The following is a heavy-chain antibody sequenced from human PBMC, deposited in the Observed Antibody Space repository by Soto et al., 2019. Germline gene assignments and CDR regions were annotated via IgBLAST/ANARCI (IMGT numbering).Heavy chain of an antibody. V-gene: IGHV4-31*03. CDR1: GESISSGGYY. CDR2: IYESESA. CDR3: ARASSSSSAADY. D-gene: IGHD6-6*01. J-gene: IGHJ4*02. Sequence: QVQLQEAAPGLMKASQTLSRICIVSGESISSGGYYWSWIRHHPGKGLEWIGYIYESESAYYNPSLKSRVTISMDTSKNHFAMKLSSVTAADTAVYYCARASSSSSAADYWGQGTLITVSS.